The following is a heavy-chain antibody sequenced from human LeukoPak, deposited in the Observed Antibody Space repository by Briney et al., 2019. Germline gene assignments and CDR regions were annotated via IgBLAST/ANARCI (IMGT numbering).Heavy chain of an antibody. V-gene: IGHV1-18*01. Sequence: GASVKVSCKASGYTFTSFGISWVRQAPGQGLEWMGWISPYNGNRNYAQKLQGRVTMTTDTSTSTAYMEIRSLRSDDTAVYYCTRDLGVDTTMIFFDYWGQGSLVTVSS. CDR3: TRDLGVDTTMIFFDY. D-gene: IGHD1-1*01. CDR2: ISPYNGNR. J-gene: IGHJ4*02. CDR1: GYTFTSFG.